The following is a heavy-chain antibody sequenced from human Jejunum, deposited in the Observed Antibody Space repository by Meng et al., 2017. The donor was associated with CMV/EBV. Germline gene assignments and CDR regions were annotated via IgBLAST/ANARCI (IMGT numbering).Heavy chain of an antibody. Sequence: LRLSFATSGFTFSDYYMSWVRQAPGKRLEWVSYIRGTGNNIYYADSVKGRFTISRDNAKNSLHLQMASLRAEDTAMYYCVRPGGTYGPWGQGILVTVSS. CDR2: IRGTGNNI. D-gene: IGHD6-13*01. CDR3: VRPGGTYGP. CDR1: GFTFSDYY. V-gene: IGHV3-11*01. J-gene: IGHJ5*02.